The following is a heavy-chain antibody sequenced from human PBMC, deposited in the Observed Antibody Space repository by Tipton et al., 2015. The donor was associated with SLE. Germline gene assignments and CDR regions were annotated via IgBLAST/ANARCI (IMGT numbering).Heavy chain of an antibody. Sequence: TLSLTCTVSGGSISSRTYYWGWIRQPPGKGLEWIGYIYYSGSTNYNPSLKSRVTISVDTSKNQFSLKLSSVTAADTAVYYCARDSDGGDVFDIWGQGTMVTVSS. D-gene: IGHD5-24*01. CDR1: GGSISSRTYY. J-gene: IGHJ3*02. V-gene: IGHV4-61*05. CDR2: IYYSGST. CDR3: ARDSDGGDVFDI.